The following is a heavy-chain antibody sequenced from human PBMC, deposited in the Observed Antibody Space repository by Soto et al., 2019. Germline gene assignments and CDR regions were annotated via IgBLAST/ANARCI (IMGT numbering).Heavy chain of an antibody. V-gene: IGHV1-58*02. CDR2: IVVGSGNT. CDR1: GFTFTSSA. Sequence: QMQLVQSGPEVKKPGTSVKVSCKASGFTFTSSAMQWVRQARGQRLEWIGWIVVGSGNTNYAQKFQERVTITRDMSTSTADMELSSLRSEDTAVYYCAACTSNYDFWSGYYTGYYYYMDVWGKGTTVTVSS. D-gene: IGHD3-3*01. J-gene: IGHJ6*03. CDR3: AACTSNYDFWSGYYTGYYYYMDV.